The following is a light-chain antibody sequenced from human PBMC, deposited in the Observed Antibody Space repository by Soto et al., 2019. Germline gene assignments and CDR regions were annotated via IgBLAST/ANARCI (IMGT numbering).Light chain of an antibody. J-gene: IGKJ5*01. CDR2: AAS. V-gene: IGKV1-8*01. CDR3: QQYNNWPPIT. Sequence: ILMTQSPSSLSASTGDRVTITCRASQGISSYLAWYQQKPGKAPKLLIYAASTLQSGVPSRFSGSGSGTDFTLTISSLQSGDFAVYYCQQYNNWPPITFGQGTRLEIK. CDR1: QGISSY.